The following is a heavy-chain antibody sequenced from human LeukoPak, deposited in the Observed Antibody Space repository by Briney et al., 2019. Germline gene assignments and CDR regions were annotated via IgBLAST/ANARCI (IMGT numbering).Heavy chain of an antibody. D-gene: IGHD3-22*01. CDR2: ISAYNGKT. CDR3: ARPTYDSSDYEYFQH. Sequence: ASVKVSCKASGYTFTSFYIGWVRQAPGQGLEWVGWISAYNGKTSYAQKLQDRVTMTTDTSTTTTHMELSRLRSDDTAVYYCARPTYDSSDYEYFQHWGQGTLVTVSS. CDR1: GYTFTSFY. V-gene: IGHV1-18*01. J-gene: IGHJ1*01.